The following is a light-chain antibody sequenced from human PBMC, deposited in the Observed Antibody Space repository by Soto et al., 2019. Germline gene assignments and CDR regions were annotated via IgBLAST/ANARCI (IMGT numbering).Light chain of an antibody. CDR3: QQYGSSDT. CDR2: GAS. J-gene: IGKJ1*01. V-gene: IGKV3-20*01. Sequence: EILLTQSPSTLSSSAGERATLSCRASQSVSNNYLAWYQQKPGHAPSLLIYGASNRATGIPDRLSGSGSGTDFTLTISRPEPEDFPVYYCQQYGSSDTFGQGTKVDIK. CDR1: QSVSNNY.